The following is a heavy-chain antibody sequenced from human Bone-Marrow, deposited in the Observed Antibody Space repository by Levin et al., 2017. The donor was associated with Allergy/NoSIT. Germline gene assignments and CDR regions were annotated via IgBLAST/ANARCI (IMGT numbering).Heavy chain of an antibody. J-gene: IGHJ6*02. Sequence: GASVKVSCKASGYSFTNYDINWVRQAPGQGLEWMGWVNPNSRNTAYAPKFEDRVTMTRDTSITTVYMELSSLRPEDTAVYYCARGQGYGYYYQYFGLDVWGPGTTVIVSS. CDR1: GYSFTNYD. CDR3: ARGQGYGYYYQYFGLDV. CDR2: VNPNSRNT. V-gene: IGHV1-8*01. D-gene: IGHD4-17*01.